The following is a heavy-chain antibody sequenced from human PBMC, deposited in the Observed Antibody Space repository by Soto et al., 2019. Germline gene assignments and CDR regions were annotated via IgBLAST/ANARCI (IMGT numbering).Heavy chain of an antibody. CDR2: IYSGGSI. D-gene: IGHD2-2*01. CDR3: ARDRGDCSSVSCYGSFYYGMDV. V-gene: IGHV3-53*01. CDR1: GFIVSSHY. Sequence: GSLRLSCAASGFIVSSHYMSWVRQAPGKGLEWVSAIYSGGSIYYADSVEGRFTISRDVSKNILYLQMNSLRADDTAVYYCARDRGDCSSVSCYGSFYYGMDVWGQGTTVTVSS. J-gene: IGHJ6*02.